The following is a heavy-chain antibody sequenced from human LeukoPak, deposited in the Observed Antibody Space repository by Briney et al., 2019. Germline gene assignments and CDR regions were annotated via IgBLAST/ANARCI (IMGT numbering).Heavy chain of an antibody. CDR1: GFTFSNYG. Sequence: PGGSLRLSCAASGFTFSNYGMQWVRQAPGKGLEWVAFIRYGGSNKYYAGSVKGRFTISRDNSKNTLDLQMNSLRPEDSAIYYCAKGAGLYSSSSPIDYWGQGTLVTVSS. V-gene: IGHV3-30*02. D-gene: IGHD6-6*01. J-gene: IGHJ4*02. CDR2: IRYGGSNK. CDR3: AKGAGLYSSSSPIDY.